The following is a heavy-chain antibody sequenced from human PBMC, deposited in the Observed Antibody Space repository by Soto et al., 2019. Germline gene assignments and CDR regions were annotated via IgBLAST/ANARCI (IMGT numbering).Heavy chain of an antibody. Sequence: GGSLRLSCAASGFTFSSYGMHWVRQAPGKGLEWVAVIWYDGSNKYYADSVKGRFTISRDNSKNTLYLQMNSLRAEDTAVYYCAREIYGDYVGGYFDPWGQGTLVTVSS. V-gene: IGHV3-33*01. CDR2: IWYDGSNK. D-gene: IGHD4-17*01. CDR1: GFTFSSYG. J-gene: IGHJ5*02. CDR3: AREIYGDYVGGYFDP.